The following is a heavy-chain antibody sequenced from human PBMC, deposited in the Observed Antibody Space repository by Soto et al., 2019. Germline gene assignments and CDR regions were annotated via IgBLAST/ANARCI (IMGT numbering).Heavy chain of an antibody. CDR2: IYTSGST. CDR1: GGSIRSYY. Sequence: QVQLQESGPGLVKPSETLSLTCNVSGGSIRSYYCSWVRQPAGKPLEWIGRIYTSGSTNYNPSLKSRVSMSVDTSKNQFSLEVTSVNAADTAVYYCAREGASGFGMDVWGLGTTVTVSS. V-gene: IGHV4-4*07. J-gene: IGHJ6*02. CDR3: AREGASGFGMDV. D-gene: IGHD1-26*01.